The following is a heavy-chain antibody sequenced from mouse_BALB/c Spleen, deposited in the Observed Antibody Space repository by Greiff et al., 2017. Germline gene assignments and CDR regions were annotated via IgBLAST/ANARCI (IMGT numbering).Heavy chain of an antibody. Sequence: EVKLVESGGGLVKPGGSLKLSCAASGFTFSSYAMSWVRQTPEKRLEWVATISSGGSYTYYPDSVKGRFTISRDNAKNTLYLQMSSLRSEDTAMYYCARQMITTSTMDYWGQGTSVTVSS. CDR2: ISSGGSYT. D-gene: IGHD2-4*01. CDR1: GFTFSSYA. V-gene: IGHV5-9-3*01. CDR3: ARQMITTSTMDY. J-gene: IGHJ4*01.